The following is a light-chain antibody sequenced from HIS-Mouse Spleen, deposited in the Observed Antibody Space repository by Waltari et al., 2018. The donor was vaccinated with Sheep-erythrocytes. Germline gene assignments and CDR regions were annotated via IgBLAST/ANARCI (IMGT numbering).Light chain of an antibody. CDR2: QDS. CDR3: QAWDSSTAWV. Sequence: SYELTQPPSVSVSPGQTASITCSGDKLGEKYACWYQQKPGQCPVLVIYQDSKRPSGIPERFSGSNSGNTATLTISGTQAMDEADYYCQAWDSSTAWVFGGGTKLTVL. V-gene: IGLV3-1*01. J-gene: IGLJ3*02. CDR1: KLGEKY.